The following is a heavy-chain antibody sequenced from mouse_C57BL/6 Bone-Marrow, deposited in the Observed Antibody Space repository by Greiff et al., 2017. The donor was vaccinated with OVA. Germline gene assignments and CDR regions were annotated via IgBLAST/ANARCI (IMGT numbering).Heavy chain of an antibody. CDR3: ARSGYGTRFAY. J-gene: IGHJ3*01. CDR2: ISNGGGST. CDR1: GFTFSDYY. D-gene: IGHD1-1*01. V-gene: IGHV5-12*01. Sequence: EVQVVESGGGLVQPGGSLKLSCAASGFTFSDYYMYWVRQTPEKRLEWVAYISNGGGSTYYPDTVKGRFTISRDNAKNTLYLQMSRLKSEDTAMYYCARSGYGTRFAYWGQGTLVTVSA.